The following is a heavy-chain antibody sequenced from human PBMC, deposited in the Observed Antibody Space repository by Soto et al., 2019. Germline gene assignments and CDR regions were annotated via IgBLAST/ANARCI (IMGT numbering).Heavy chain of an antibody. CDR2: VYSTGGV. Sequence: QLQLHESGPGLVKPSETLSLTCNVSGDSIGRFYWSWIRQSAGKGLEWIGRVYSTGGVTYNPALKGRVTISLGRSNNHVSLEMNSVTAADTAVYFCARDLSGTGLDIWGRGTRVSVSS. V-gene: IGHV4-4*07. CDR1: GDSIGRFY. D-gene: IGHD1-26*01. J-gene: IGHJ6*02. CDR3: ARDLSGTGLDI.